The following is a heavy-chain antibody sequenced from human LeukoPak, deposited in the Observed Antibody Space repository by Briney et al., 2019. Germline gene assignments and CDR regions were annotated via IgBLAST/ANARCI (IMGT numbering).Heavy chain of an antibody. J-gene: IGHJ4*02. CDR3: ARDSLGAMVTWGYFDY. V-gene: IGHV3-23*01. D-gene: IGHD5-18*01. CDR2: FSASDGSR. CDR1: GFSFSSYG. Sequence: GGSLRLSCEASGFSFSSYGMSWVRQAPGEGLEWVSGFSASDGSRYYADSVKGRFTISRDNAKNSLYLQMNSLRAEDTAVYYCARDSLGAMVTWGYFDYWGQGTLVTVSS.